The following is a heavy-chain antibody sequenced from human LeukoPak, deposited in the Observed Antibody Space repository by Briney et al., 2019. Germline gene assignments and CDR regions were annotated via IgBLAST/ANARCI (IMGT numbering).Heavy chain of an antibody. CDR1: GGTFSSYA. J-gene: IGHJ6*03. Sequence: TVKVSCKASGGTFSSYAISWVRQAPGQGLEWMGGIIPIFGTANYAQKFQGRVTITADESTSTAYMELSSLRSEDTAVYYCAAVQGYYHYMDVWGKGTTVTISS. CDR3: AAVQGYYHYMDV. CDR2: IIPIFGTA. V-gene: IGHV1-69*01.